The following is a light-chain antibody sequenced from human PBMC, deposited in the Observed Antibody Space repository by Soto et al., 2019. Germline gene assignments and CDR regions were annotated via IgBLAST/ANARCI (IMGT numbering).Light chain of an antibody. CDR3: QRYNPWTSYN. J-gene: IGKJ2*01. Sequence: TVAAVSSQSVSSNLAWYQQKPGQAPRLIIYGASTRATGIPARFSGSVSATEFILTISALQSEVFALYSCQRYNPWTSYNIGQGTKVDIK. CDR1: QSVSSN. CDR2: GAS. V-gene: IGKV3-15*01.